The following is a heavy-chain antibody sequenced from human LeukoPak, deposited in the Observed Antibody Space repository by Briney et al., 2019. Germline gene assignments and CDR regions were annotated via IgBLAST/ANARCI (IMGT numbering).Heavy chain of an antibody. J-gene: IGHJ6*03. CDR2: INHSGST. Sequence: SETLSLTCAVYGGSFSGYYWSWIRQPPGKGLEWIGEINHSGSTNYNPSLKSRVTISVDTSKNQFSLKLSSVTAADTAVYYCARGSRGYSYGSRLNYYYMVVWGKGTTVTVSS. V-gene: IGHV4-34*01. CDR1: GGSFSGYY. D-gene: IGHD5-18*01. CDR3: ARGSRGYSYGSRLNYYYMVV.